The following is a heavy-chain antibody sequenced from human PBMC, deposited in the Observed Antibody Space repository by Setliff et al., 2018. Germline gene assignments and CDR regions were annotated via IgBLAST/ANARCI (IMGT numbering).Heavy chain of an antibody. Sequence: PGGSLRLSCAASGFTFSSYSMNWVRQAPGKGLEWVSYISSSSSTIYYADSVKGRFTISRDNAKNSLYLQMNSLRAEDTAVYYCARAKMEESGKAQVGMDVWGKGTTVTVSS. CDR1: GFTFSSYS. CDR3: ARAKMEESGKAQVGMDV. J-gene: IGHJ6*04. CDR2: ISSSSSTI. V-gene: IGHV3-48*01. D-gene: IGHD6-13*01.